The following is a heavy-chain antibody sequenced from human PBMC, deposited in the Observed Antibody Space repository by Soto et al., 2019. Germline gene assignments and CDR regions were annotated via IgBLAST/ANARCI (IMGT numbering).Heavy chain of an antibody. CDR1: GFTFGNYA. J-gene: IGHJ6*02. CDR3: ARDETGPDV. Sequence: GGSLRLSCAASGFTFGNYAMSWVRQAPGKGLQWVSAIGGTGNNIYYADSVKGRFIISRDKSKNTLYLQMNSLRAEDTAVYYCARDETGPDVWGQGTTVTVS. CDR2: IGGTGNNI. V-gene: IGHV3-23*01.